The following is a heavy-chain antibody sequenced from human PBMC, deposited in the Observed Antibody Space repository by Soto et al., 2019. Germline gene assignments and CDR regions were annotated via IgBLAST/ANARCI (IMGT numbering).Heavy chain of an antibody. CDR3: AKTGPNYDFWSGYVYSDYYYYMDV. CDR2: ISGSGGST. CDR1: GFTFSSYA. D-gene: IGHD3-3*01. Sequence: SLRLSCAASGFTFSSYAMSWVRQAPGKGLEWVSAISGSGGSTYYADSVKGRFTISRDNSRNTLYLQMNSLRAEDTAVYYCAKTGPNYDFWSGYVYSDYYYYMDVWGKGTTVTVSS. J-gene: IGHJ6*03. V-gene: IGHV3-23*01.